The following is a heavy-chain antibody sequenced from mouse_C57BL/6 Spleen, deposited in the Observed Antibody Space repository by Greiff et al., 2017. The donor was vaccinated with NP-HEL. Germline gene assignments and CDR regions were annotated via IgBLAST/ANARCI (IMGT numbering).Heavy chain of an antibody. D-gene: IGHD4-1*01. V-gene: IGHV5-17*01. CDR1: GFTFSDYG. CDR3: ARPGTGYFDV. J-gene: IGHJ1*03. CDR2: ISSGSSTI. Sequence: LVESGGGLVKPGGSLKLSCAASGFTFSDYGMHWVRQAPEKGLEWVAYISSGSSTIYYADTVKGRFTISRDNAKNTLFLQMTSLRSEDTAMYYCARPGTGYFDVWGTGTTVTVSS.